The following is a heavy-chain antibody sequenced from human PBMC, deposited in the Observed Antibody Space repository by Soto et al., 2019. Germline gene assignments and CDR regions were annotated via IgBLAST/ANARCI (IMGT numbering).Heavy chain of an antibody. J-gene: IGHJ3*02. CDR3: ARDWYYSDSTGYYHDVFDI. CDR2: IYYSGST. V-gene: IGHV4-30-4*02. Sequence: SDTLSLTCTVSGGSINSGDYSWSWIRQPPGKGLEWIGYIYYSGSTYYNPSLKSRITISVDTSKNQFSLKLSSVTAADTAVYHCARDWYYSDSTGYYHDVFDIWGQGTMVT. CDR1: GGSINSGDYS. D-gene: IGHD3-22*01.